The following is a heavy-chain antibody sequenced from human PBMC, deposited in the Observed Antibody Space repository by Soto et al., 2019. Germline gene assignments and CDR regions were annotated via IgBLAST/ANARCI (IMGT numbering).Heavy chain of an antibody. CDR3: AMDKTSPSRWNAPYAFDI. V-gene: IGHV3-48*02. CDR2: ISSSSSTI. CDR1: GFTFSSYS. D-gene: IGHD1-1*01. Sequence: QAGGSLRLSCAASGFTFSSYSMNWVRQAPGKGLEWVSYISSSSSTIYYADSVKGRFTISRDNAKNSLYLQMNSLRDEDTAVYYCAMDKTSPSRWNAPYAFDIWGQGTMVTVSS. J-gene: IGHJ3*02.